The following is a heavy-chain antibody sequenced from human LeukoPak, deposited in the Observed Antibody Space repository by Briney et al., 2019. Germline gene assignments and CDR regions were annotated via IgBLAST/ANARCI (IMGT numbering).Heavy chain of an antibody. D-gene: IGHD2-15*01. CDR3: ARDRGYCSGGSCLLIVFGWFDP. J-gene: IGHJ5*02. CDR2: IIPIFGTA. V-gene: IGHV1-69*05. CDR1: GGTFSSYA. Sequence: ASVKVSCKASGGTFSSYAISWVRQAPGQGHEWMGRIIPIFGTANYAQKFQGRVTITTDESTSTAYMELSSLRSEDTAVYYCARDRGYCSGGSCLLIVFGWFDPWGQGTLVTVSS.